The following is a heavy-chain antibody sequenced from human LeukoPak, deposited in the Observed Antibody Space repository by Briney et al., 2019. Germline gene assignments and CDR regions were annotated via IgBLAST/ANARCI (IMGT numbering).Heavy chain of an antibody. CDR2: MNPNSGNT. CDR3: ARNSNRGIAAAVDFQH. J-gene: IGHJ1*01. V-gene: IGHV1-8*01. D-gene: IGHD6-13*01. CDR1: GYTFTSYD. Sequence: ASVKVSCKASGYTFTSYDINWVRQATGQGLEWMGWMNPNSGNTGYAQKFQGRVTMTRNTSISTAYMELSSLRSEDTAVYYCARNSNRGIAAAVDFQHWGQGTLVTVSS.